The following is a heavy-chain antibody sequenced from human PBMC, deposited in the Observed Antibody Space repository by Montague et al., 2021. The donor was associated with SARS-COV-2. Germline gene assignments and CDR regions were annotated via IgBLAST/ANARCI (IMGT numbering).Heavy chain of an antibody. D-gene: IGHD3-10*01. CDR2: INHSGTS. V-gene: IGHV4-34*01. J-gene: IGHJ6*02. CDR3: ARGRSTRVRGVIFTSYYYYYYGIDV. Sequence: SETLSLTCAVYGGSFTENFWTWISQPPGKGLEWIGEINHSGTSNYNASLRSRVTISIDMAKNQFSLRLSARAAADTAVYYCARGRSTRVRGVIFTSYYYYYYGIDVWGQGTTVTVSS. CDR1: GGSFTENF.